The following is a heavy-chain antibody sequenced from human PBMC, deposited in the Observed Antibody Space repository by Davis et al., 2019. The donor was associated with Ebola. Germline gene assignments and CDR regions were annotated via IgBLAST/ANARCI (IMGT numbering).Heavy chain of an antibody. D-gene: IGHD2-15*01. J-gene: IGHJ5*02. CDR2: IYYSGST. Sequence: MPSETLSLTCTVSGGSISSGGYYWSWIRQHPGKGLEWIGYIYYSGSTYYNPSLKSRVTISVDTSKNQFSLKLNSVTAADTAIYYCTRRLPANWFDPWGRGTLVSVSS. V-gene: IGHV4-31*03. CDR3: TRRLPANWFDP. CDR1: GGSISSGGYY.